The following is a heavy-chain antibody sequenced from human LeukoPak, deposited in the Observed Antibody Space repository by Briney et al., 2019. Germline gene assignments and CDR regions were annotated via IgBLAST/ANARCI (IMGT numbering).Heavy chain of an antibody. V-gene: IGHV4-59*08. J-gene: IGHJ4*02. CDR2: ISYSGST. Sequence: SETLSLTCTVSGGSISSYWWSWIRQPPGKGLEWIGYISYSGSTDYNPSLKSRVTISVDTSKNQFSLRLSSVTAADTAVYYCARHGAGTTNDYWGQGTLVTVSS. D-gene: IGHD4-17*01. CDR3: ARHGAGTTNDY. CDR1: GGSISSYW.